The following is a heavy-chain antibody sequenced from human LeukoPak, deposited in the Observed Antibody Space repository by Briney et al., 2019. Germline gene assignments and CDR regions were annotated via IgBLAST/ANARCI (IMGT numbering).Heavy chain of an antibody. V-gene: IGHV3-64*01. CDR3: AKYAGATKREYYFDY. CDR2: ISSNGGST. CDR1: GFTFSSYA. D-gene: IGHD1-26*01. J-gene: IGHJ4*02. Sequence: PGGSLRLSCAASGFTFSSYAMHWVRQAPGKGLEYVSAISSNGGSTYYANSVKGRFTISRDNSKNTLYLQMNSLRAEDTAVYYCAKYAGATKREYYFDYWGQGTLVTVSS.